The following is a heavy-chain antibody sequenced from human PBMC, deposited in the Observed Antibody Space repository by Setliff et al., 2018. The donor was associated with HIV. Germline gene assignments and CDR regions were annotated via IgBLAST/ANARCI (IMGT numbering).Heavy chain of an antibody. J-gene: IGHJ3*01. CDR2: IYPGDSDT. V-gene: IGHV5-51*01. Sequence: GESLKISCKGFGYSFTSYWIGWVRQMPGNGLEWMGIIYPGDSDTRYSPSLQGQVTISADESINTAYLQWSRLKASDTAMYFCARVRAGATDGFDLWGQGTMVTVSS. CDR1: GYSFTSYW. CDR3: ARVRAGATDGFDL. D-gene: IGHD1-26*01.